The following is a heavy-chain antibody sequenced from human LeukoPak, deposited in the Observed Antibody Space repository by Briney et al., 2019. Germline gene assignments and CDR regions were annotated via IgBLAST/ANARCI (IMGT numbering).Heavy chain of an antibody. J-gene: IGHJ4*02. CDR2: ISGSGGST. V-gene: IGHV3-23*01. Sequence: PGGSLRLSCAASGFTFSDYYMSWIRQAPGKGLEWVSAISGSGGSTYYADSVKGRFTISRDNSKNTLYLQMNSLRAEDTAVYYCVPRAVRFDYWGQGTLVTVSS. CDR1: GFTFSDYY. CDR3: VPRAVRFDY. D-gene: IGHD6-6*01.